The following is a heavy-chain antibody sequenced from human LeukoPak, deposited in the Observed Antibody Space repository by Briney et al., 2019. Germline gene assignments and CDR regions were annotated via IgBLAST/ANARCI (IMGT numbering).Heavy chain of an antibody. Sequence: PGGSLRLSCAASGVAFSGYAMSWVRQAPGKGLEWVSAISGSGGGTYYADSVKGRFTISRDNSKNTLYLQVNSLGAEDTAAYYCAKNRRVEFYFYCGMDVWGQGTTVTVSS. CDR2: ISGSGGGT. V-gene: IGHV3-23*01. D-gene: IGHD3-10*01. CDR1: GVAFSGYA. CDR3: AKNRRVEFYFYCGMDV. J-gene: IGHJ6*02.